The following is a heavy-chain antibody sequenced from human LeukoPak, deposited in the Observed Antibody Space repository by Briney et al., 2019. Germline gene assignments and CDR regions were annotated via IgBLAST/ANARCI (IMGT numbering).Heavy chain of an antibody. CDR3: ARDRFPLPGPLYNSSGYHKWHDAFDI. V-gene: IGHV1-18*01. CDR1: GYTFTSYG. Sequence: ASVKVSCKASGYTFTSYGISWVRQAPGQGLERVGWISAYNGNTNYAQKRPGRVTMTTDTSTSTAYMELRSLRSDDTAVYYCARDRFPLPGPLYNSSGYHKWHDAFDIWGQGTMVTVSS. D-gene: IGHD3-22*01. J-gene: IGHJ3*02. CDR2: ISAYNGNT.